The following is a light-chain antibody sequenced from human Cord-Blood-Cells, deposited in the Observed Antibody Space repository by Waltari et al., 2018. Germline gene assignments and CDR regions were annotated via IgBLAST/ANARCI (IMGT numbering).Light chain of an antibody. CDR1: SSDVGGYNY. CDR2: DVS. J-gene: IGLJ3*02. Sequence: QSALTQPASVSGSPGQSITISCTGTSSDVGGYNYVSWYQQHPGKAPKLMIYDVSNRPSGVSSRFSGSTSGNPASLTISGLQAEDEADYYCSSYTSRSTLFGGGTKLTVL. V-gene: IGLV2-14*03. CDR3: SSYTSRSTL.